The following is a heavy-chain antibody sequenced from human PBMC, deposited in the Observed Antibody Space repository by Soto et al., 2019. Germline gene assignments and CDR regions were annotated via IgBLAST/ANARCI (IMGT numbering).Heavy chain of an antibody. CDR3: ARGSYYYDSSGFHDY. J-gene: IGHJ4*02. Sequence: SLRLSCSASGFTFSSYAMHWVRQAPGKGLEWVAVISYDGSNKYYADSVKGRFTISRDNSKNTLYLQMNSLRAEDTAVYYCARGSYYYDSSGFHDYWGQGTLVTVSS. CDR2: ISYDGSNK. V-gene: IGHV3-30-3*01. CDR1: GFTFSSYA. D-gene: IGHD3-22*01.